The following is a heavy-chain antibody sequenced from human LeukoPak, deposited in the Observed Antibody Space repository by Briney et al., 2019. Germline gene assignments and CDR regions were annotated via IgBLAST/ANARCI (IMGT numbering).Heavy chain of an antibody. V-gene: IGHV4-59*12. CDR1: GGSISSYY. CDR2: IYYTGST. D-gene: IGHD3-9*01. J-gene: IGHJ4*02. Sequence: SETLSLTCTVSGGSISSYYCSWIRQPPGKGLEWIGYIYYTGSTNYNPSLKSRVTISVDTSKNQFSLKLSSVTAADTAVYYCARARAGDYDILTGYSLYYFDYWGQGTLVTVSS. CDR3: ARARAGDYDILTGYSLYYFDY.